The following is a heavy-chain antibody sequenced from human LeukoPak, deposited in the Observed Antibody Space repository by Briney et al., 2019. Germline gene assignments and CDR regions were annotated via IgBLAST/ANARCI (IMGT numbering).Heavy chain of an antibody. CDR3: ARASDPWLQLT. V-gene: IGHV3-7*05. D-gene: IGHD5-24*01. J-gene: IGHJ5*02. CDR2: IKQDGSEK. Sequence: GGSLRLSCAASGFTFSNYWMMWVRQAPGKGLEWVGNIKQDGSEKRYADSVRGRFSISRDNAQTPLYLQMNSLRAEDTAVYYCARASDPWLQLTWGQGTLVTVSS. CDR1: GFTFSNYW.